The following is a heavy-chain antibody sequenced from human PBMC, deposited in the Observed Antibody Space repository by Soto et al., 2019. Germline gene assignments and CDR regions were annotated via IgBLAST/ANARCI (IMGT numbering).Heavy chain of an antibody. J-gene: IGHJ4*02. CDR2: ISPDGSEK. V-gene: IGHV3-7*01. CDR3: SRSLDS. CDR1: GFTFSNFW. Sequence: PGGSLRLSCAASGFTFSNFWMDWVRQAPGKGLEWVANISPDGSEKHYVDSVEGRFTISRDNAKNSLYLQMSSLTAEDSALYYCSRSLDSWGQGTRVTVS.